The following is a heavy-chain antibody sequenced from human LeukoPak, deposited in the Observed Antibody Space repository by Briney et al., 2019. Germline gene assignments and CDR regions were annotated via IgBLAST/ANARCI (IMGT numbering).Heavy chain of an antibody. CDR3: AKGLYM. D-gene: IGHD2-2*02. Sequence: GGSLRLSCAASGFTFSSSYMNWVRQIPGKGLEWVVNINQDGSQIYHVDSVKGRFTISRDNDKNSLYLQMNSLRAEDTAVYYCAKGLYMGGQGTLVTVSS. CDR1: GFTFSSSY. V-gene: IGHV3-7*04. CDR2: INQDGSQI. J-gene: IGHJ4*02.